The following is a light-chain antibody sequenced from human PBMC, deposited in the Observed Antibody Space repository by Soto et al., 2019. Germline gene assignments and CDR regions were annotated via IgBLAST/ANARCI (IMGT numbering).Light chain of an antibody. J-gene: IGLJ2*01. CDR3: QTWGTGIHVV. Sequence: QLVLTQSPSASASLGASVKLTSTLSSGHSSYAIAWHQQQPEKGPRYLMKLDYDGSHTKGDAIPDRFSGSSSRAERYLTISSLQSEDEADYYCQTWGTGIHVVFGGGTKVTVL. CDR1: SGHSSYA. V-gene: IGLV4-69*01. CDR2: LDYDGSH.